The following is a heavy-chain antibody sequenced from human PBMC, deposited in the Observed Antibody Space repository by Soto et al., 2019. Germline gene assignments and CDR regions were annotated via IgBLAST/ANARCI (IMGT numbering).Heavy chain of an antibody. CDR2: IYYSGST. V-gene: IGHV4-31*03. Sequence: PSETLSLTCTVSGGSISSGGYYWSWIRQHPGKGLEWIGYIYYSGSTYYNPSLKSRVTISVDTSKNQFSLKLSSVTAADTAVYYCAGWSRSGWYQDFQHWGQGTLVTVSS. J-gene: IGHJ1*01. CDR3: AGWSRSGWYQDFQH. CDR1: GGSISSGGYY. D-gene: IGHD6-19*01.